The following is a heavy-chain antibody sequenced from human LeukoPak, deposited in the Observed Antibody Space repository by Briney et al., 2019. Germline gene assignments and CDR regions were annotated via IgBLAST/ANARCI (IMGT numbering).Heavy chain of an antibody. CDR1: GFTFSNYA. CDR2: ISSSGGST. Sequence: GGSLRLSCAASGFTFSNYAMSWVRQAPGKGLEWVSGISSSGGSTDYADSVKGRFAISRDNSKNTLYLQVNSLRAEDTAVYYCAKEAGNGWSYFDYWGQGTLVTVSS. J-gene: IGHJ4*02. D-gene: IGHD6-19*01. CDR3: AKEAGNGWSYFDY. V-gene: IGHV3-23*01.